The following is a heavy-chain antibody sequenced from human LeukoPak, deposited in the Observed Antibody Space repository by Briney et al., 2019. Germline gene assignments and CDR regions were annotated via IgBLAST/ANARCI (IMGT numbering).Heavy chain of an antibody. CDR3: ARGIEEWLYLYY. CDR1: GFTFSNYW. V-gene: IGHV3-7*04. CDR2: IKQDGSEK. Sequence: GGSLRLSCAASGFTFSNYWMSWVRQAPGKGLEWVANIKQDGSEKLYVDSLKGRFTISRDNAKNSLYLQMNSLRAEDTAVYYCARGIEEWLYLYYWGQGALVTVSS. J-gene: IGHJ4*02. D-gene: IGHD3-3*01.